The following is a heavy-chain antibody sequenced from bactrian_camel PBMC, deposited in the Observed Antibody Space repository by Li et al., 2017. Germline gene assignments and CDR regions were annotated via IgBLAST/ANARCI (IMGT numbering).Heavy chain of an antibody. D-gene: IGHD5*01. Sequence: QLVESGGGSVQAGGSLRLSCTASRYTGNTNCMAWYRQAPGQELEEREGVAAIYVTLGSRYYADSVKDRFVISQDTSKNTVYLEMNSLKPEDTAMYYCAASRLCSNWGFGDGYGTPKEVAYWGQGTQVTVS. CDR1: RYTGNTNC. CDR3: AASRLCSNWGFGDGYGTPKEVAY. J-gene: IGHJ4*01. V-gene: IGHV3S25*01. CDR2: IYVTLGSR.